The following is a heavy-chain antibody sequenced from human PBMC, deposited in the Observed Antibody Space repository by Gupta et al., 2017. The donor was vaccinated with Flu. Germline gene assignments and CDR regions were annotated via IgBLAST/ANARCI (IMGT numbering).Heavy chain of an antibody. CDR3: ARDLDYYESSGYYPLFDY. J-gene: IGHJ4*02. Sequence: EGQLVESGGGLVPPGGPLRLSCVASGSSFSNYWMSLVRQAPGKGLEWVANIKPDGSDKYYVDSVQGRFTISRDNAKNSLYLQMNSLRAEDTAVYYCARDLDYYESSGYYPLFDYWGQGTLVTVSS. V-gene: IGHV3-7*04. CDR1: GSSFSNYW. D-gene: IGHD3-22*01. CDR2: IKPDGSDK.